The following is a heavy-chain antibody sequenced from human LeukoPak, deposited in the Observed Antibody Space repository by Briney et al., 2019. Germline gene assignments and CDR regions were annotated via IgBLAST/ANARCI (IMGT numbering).Heavy chain of an antibody. V-gene: IGHV4-31*03. J-gene: IGHJ4*02. CDR2: IYYSGST. Sequence: SQTLSLTCTVSGGSISSGGYYWSWIRQHPGKGLEWIGYIYYSGSTYYNPSLKSRVTISVDTSKNQFSLKLSSVTAADTAVYYCARVPGNYGFWSGPRAYFDYWGQGTLVTVSS. D-gene: IGHD3-3*01. CDR3: ARVPGNYGFWSGPRAYFDY. CDR1: GGSISSGGYY.